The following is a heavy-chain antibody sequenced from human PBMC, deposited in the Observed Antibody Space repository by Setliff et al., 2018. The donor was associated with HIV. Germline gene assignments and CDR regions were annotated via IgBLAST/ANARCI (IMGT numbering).Heavy chain of an antibody. CDR2: ISFHGRNK. D-gene: IGHD3-9*01. Sequence: GGSLRLSCAASGFTFSDYGMHWVRQAPGKGLEWVALISFHGRNKYYGDSVKGRFTISRDDSKSTLYLQMNSLRAEDTAVYYCARYFDSTDYWGQGTLVTVSS. J-gene: IGHJ4*02. CDR1: GFTFSDYG. V-gene: IGHV3-30*03. CDR3: ARYFDSTDY.